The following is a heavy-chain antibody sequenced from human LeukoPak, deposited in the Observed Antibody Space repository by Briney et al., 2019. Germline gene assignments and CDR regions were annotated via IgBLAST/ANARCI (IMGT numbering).Heavy chain of an antibody. D-gene: IGHD3-16*01. CDR1: GFTFSSYA. V-gene: IGHV3-23*01. Sequence: PGGSLRLSYAASGFTFSSYAMSWVRQAPGKGLEWVSAISGSGGSTYYADSVKGRFTISRDNSKNTMYLQMNSLRAEDTAVYYCAKASIMITFGGVSWFDPWGQGTLVTVSS. CDR3: AKASIMITFGGVSWFDP. CDR2: ISGSGGST. J-gene: IGHJ5*02.